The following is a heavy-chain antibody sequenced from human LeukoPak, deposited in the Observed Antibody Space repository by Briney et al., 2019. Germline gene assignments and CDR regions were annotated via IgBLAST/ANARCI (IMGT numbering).Heavy chain of an antibody. CDR3: AGRSGSYQRY. CDR2: FYYPGTT. Sequence: SETLSLTCTVSGDSITSYSWSWIRQPPGKGLEWIGYFYYPGTTKNNKAERSIYNPSLESRVTISVDTSKNQFSLRLSSVTAADTAVYYCAGRSGSYQRYWGQGTLVTVSS. J-gene: IGHJ4*02. CDR1: GDSITSYS. V-gene: IGHV4-59*01. D-gene: IGHD3-16*02.